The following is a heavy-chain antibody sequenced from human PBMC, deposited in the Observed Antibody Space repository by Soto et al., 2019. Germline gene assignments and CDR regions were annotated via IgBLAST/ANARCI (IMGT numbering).Heavy chain of an antibody. CDR3: ARGGDPDY. CDR1: GFTFNYYW. J-gene: IGHJ4*02. Sequence: EVQLVESGGGLVQPGGSLRLSCVASGFTFNYYWMHWVRQAPGKGLVWVSRIQSDGSSPDYVDSVKGRFTISRDNAKNTLYLQMNKLRDEDTAVYYCARGGDPDYWGQGTLVTVSS. D-gene: IGHD2-21*02. CDR2: IQSDGSSP. V-gene: IGHV3-74*01.